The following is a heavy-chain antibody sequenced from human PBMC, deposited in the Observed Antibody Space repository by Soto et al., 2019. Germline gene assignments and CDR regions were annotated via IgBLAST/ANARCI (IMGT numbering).Heavy chain of an antibody. CDR1: GGSISSGGYY. CDR3: AGAPPPDGSGGISYYYYYMDV. CDR2: IYYSGST. J-gene: IGHJ6*03. Sequence: QVQLQESGPGLVKPSQTLSLTCTVSGGSISSGGYYWSWIRQHPGKGLEWIGYIYYSGSTYYNPSLKGRVTISVDPSKNQFSLKLSSVTAADTAVYYCAGAPPPDGSGGISYYYYYMDVWGKGTTVTVSS. D-gene: IGHD3-10*01. V-gene: IGHV4-31*03.